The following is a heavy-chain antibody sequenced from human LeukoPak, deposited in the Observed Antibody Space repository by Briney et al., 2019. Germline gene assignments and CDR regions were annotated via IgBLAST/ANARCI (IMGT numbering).Heavy chain of an antibody. CDR2: IYSGGST. J-gene: IGHJ4*02. D-gene: IGHD2-15*01. Sequence: GGSLRLSCAASGFTVSSNYMSWVRQAPGKGLEWVSVIYSGGSTYYADSVKGRFTISRDNSKNTLYLQMNGLRAEDTAVYYCARGRVVVAAYYFDYWGQGTLVTVSS. V-gene: IGHV3-66*02. CDR1: GFTVSSNY. CDR3: ARGRVVVAAYYFDY.